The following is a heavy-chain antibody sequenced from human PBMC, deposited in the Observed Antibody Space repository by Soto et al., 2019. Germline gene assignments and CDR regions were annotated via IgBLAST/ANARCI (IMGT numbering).Heavy chain of an antibody. V-gene: IGHV1-3*01. J-gene: IGHJ6*01. CDR1: GYTFTSYA. D-gene: IGHD3-3*01. Sequence: ASVKVSCKASGYTFTSYAMHWVRQAPGQRLEWMGWINAGNGNTKYSQRFQGRITITRDTSASAVYMELSSLRSEDTAVYYCARDGEHHDFWSGSLYYDMDVWGQGTTVTVSS. CDR3: ARDGEHHDFWSGSLYYDMDV. CDR2: INAGNGNT.